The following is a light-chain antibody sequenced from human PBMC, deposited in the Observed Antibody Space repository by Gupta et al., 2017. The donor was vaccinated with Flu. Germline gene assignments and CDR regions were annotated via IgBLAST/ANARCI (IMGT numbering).Light chain of an antibody. CDR1: NSDGGGHNY. Sequence: TGTNSDGGGHNYVSWYQPHPGKAPKVLIYEVANRPSGVSDRFSGSRSGNTASLTISGLQAGDDANYYCSSYTNSLVFGGGTKLTVL. V-gene: IGLV2-14*01. CDR2: EVA. J-gene: IGLJ3*02. CDR3: SSYTNSLV.